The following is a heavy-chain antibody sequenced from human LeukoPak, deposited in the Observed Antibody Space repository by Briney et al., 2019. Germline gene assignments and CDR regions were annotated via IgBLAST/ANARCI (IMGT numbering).Heavy chain of an antibody. D-gene: IGHD2-15*01. V-gene: IGHV3-33*01. CDR1: GFTFSSYG. CDR3: ARGQYSPDY. Sequence: GRALRLSCAASGFTFSSYGMHWVRQAPGKGLEWVAVIWYDGSKKYYTDSVKGRSTTSRDNSKNTLYLQMTSLRAEDTAVYYCARGQYSPDYWGQGTLVTVSS. J-gene: IGHJ4*02. CDR2: IWYDGSKK.